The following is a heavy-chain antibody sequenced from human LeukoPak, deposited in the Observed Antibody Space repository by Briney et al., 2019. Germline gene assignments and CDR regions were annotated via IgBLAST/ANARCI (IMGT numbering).Heavy chain of an antibody. V-gene: IGHV1-18*01. Sequence: GASVKVSCKASGYTFTSYGISWVRQAPGQGLEWMGWISAYNGNTNYAQKLQGRVTMTTDISTSTAYMELRSLRSDDTAVYYCAITYYYDSSGYYGDYWGQGTLVTVSS. CDR2: ISAYNGNT. CDR1: GYTFTSYG. J-gene: IGHJ4*02. CDR3: AITYYYDSSGYYGDY. D-gene: IGHD3-22*01.